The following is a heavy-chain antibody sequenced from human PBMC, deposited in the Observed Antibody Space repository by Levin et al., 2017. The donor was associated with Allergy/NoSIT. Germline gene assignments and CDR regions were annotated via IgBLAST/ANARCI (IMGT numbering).Heavy chain of an antibody. V-gene: IGHV3-15*01. CDR2: IKSKTDGGTT. D-gene: IGHD6-19*01. J-gene: IGHJ3*02. CDR1: GFTFSNAW. Sequence: GGSLRLSCAASGFTFSNAWMSWVRQAPGKGLEWVGRIKSKTDGGTTDYAAPVKGRFTISRDDSKNTLYLQMNSLKTEDTAVYYCTTPRGSWDAFDIWGQGTMVTVSS. CDR3: TTPRGSWDAFDI.